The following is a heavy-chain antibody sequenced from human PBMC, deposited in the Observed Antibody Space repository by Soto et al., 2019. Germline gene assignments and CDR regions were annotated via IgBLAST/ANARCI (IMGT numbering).Heavy chain of an antibody. J-gene: IGHJ6*02. Sequence: PSETLSLTCTVSGGSISSGDYYWSWIRQPPGKGLEWIGYIYYSGSTYYNPSLKSRVTISVDTSKNQFSLKLSSVTAADTAVYYCARHYYDSSGYPGGYYGMDVWGQGTTVTVSS. V-gene: IGHV4-30-4*01. CDR1: GGSISSGDYY. CDR3: ARHYYDSSGYPGGYYGMDV. D-gene: IGHD3-22*01. CDR2: IYYSGST.